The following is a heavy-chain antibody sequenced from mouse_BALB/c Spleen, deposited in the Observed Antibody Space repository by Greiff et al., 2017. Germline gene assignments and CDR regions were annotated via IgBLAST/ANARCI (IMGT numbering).Heavy chain of an antibody. CDR3: ARDGNPYAMDY. J-gene: IGHJ4*01. D-gene: IGHD2-1*01. CDR2: ISNLAYSI. V-gene: IGHV5-15*02. CDR1: GFTFSDYG. Sequence: EVQGVESGGGLVQPGGSRKLSCAASGFTFSDYGMAWVRQAPGKGPEWVAFISNLAYSIYYADTVTGRFTISRENAENTLYLEMSSLRSEDTAMYYCARDGNPYAMDYWGQGTSVTVSS.